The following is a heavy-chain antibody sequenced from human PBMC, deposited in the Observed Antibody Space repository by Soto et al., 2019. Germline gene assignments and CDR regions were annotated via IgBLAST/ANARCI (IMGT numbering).Heavy chain of an antibody. J-gene: IGHJ3*02. V-gene: IGHV4-34*01. CDR3: ARGCSSCLTGFDI. CDR1: GGSFSGYY. CDR2: TSHDGVT. Sequence: SETLSLTCAVYGGSFSGYYWTWVRQSPGKGLEWIGETSHDGVTNYNPSLEGRVTISVDKSNNQFSLNLNSVTAADTAVYYCARGCSSCLTGFDIWGQGTLVTVSS. D-gene: IGHD2-2*01.